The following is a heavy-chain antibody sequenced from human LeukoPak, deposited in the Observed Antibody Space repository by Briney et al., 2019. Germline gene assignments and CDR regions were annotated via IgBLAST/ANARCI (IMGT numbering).Heavy chain of an antibody. V-gene: IGHV1-18*01. Sequence: ASVKVSCKASGYTFTSYGISWVRQAPGQGLEWMGWISAYNGNTNYAQKLQGRVTMTTDTSTSTAYMELRSLRSDDTAVYYCAREGYCSSTSCRMYYFDYWGQGTLVTVSS. CDR1: GYTFTSYG. CDR3: AREGYCSSTSCRMYYFDY. D-gene: IGHD2-2*01. J-gene: IGHJ4*02. CDR2: ISAYNGNT.